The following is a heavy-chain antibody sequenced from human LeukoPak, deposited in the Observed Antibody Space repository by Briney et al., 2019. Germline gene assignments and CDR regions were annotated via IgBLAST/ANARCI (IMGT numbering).Heavy chain of an antibody. CDR1: GGSFSGYY. CDR3: ARGRYYDILTGYYKRNWFDP. CDR2: VNHSGST. D-gene: IGHD3-9*01. J-gene: IGHJ5*02. Sequence: SSETLSLTCAVYGGSFSGYYWSWIRRPPGKGLEWIGEVNHSGSTNYNPSLKSRVTISVDTSKNQFSLKLSSVTAADTAVYYCARGRYYDILTGYYKRNWFDPWGQGTLVTVSS. V-gene: IGHV4-34*01.